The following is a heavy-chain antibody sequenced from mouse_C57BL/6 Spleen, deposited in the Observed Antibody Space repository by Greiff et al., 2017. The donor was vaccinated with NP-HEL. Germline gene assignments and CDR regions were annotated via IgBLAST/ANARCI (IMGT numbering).Heavy chain of an antibody. Sequence: EVKLMESGGGLVKPGGSLKLSCAASGFTFSSYAMSWVRQTPEKRLEWVANISDCGSYTYYPANVKGRFTISRDNAKNNLYLQMSHLKSEDTAMYYCAREGLRRGFAYWGQGTLVTVSA. V-gene: IGHV5-4*01. D-gene: IGHD2-4*01. CDR3: AREGLRRGFAY. J-gene: IGHJ3*01. CDR2: ISDCGSYT. CDR1: GFTFSSYA.